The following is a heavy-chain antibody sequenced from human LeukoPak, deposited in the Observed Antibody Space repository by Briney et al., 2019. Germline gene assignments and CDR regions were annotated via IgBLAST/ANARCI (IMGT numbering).Heavy chain of an antibody. CDR1: TLTVRANH. V-gene: IGHV3-66*01. CDR3: ATVGVCYDFDG. D-gene: IGHD2-8*01. J-gene: IGHJ3*01. CDR2: IYSGGST. Sequence: GGSLRQFCAPSTLTVRANHVSCARQAPGKGLEWVSVIYSGGSTYYADSVKGRSTISRDNSKNTLYLQMNSLRAEDTAVYYCATVGVCYDFDGWGLGTMVTVSS.